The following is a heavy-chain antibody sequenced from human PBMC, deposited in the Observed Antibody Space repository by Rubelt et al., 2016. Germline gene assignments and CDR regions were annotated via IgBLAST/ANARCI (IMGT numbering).Heavy chain of an antibody. CDR2: VSGGGAT. CDR3: ATFRRDGYNSQRYFEY. V-gene: IGHV3-23*04. CDR1: GFSFSSYA. D-gene: IGHD5-24*01. Sequence: EVQLVESGGGLVQPGGSLRLSCAASGFSFSSYAMSWVRQAPGKGPEWVPGVSGGGATSYADSVKGRSTISSASSKTTLYLQMNGLRAEDMAIYYCATFRRDGYNSQRYFEYWGQGTLVTVSS. J-gene: IGHJ4*02.